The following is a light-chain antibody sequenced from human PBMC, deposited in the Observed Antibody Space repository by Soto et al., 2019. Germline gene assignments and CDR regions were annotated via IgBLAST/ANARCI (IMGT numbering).Light chain of an antibody. CDR3: SSFASSNTGV. Sequence: QSALTQPPSASGSPGQSVTISCTGTSSGVGAYNYVSWYQQHAGKAPTFVIYEVTKRPSGVPARFSGSNTANKASLTVSGVTPEDEADYYCSSFASSNTGVFGGGTKLTVL. V-gene: IGLV2-8*01. J-gene: IGLJ3*02. CDR2: EVT. CDR1: SSGVGAYNY.